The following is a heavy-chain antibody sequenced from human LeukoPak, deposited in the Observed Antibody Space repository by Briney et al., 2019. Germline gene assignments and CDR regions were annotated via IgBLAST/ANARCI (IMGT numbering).Heavy chain of an antibody. Sequence: GGSLRLSCAASGFTFSSYNMNWVRQAPGKGLEWVSFISSSSSYIYYVESVKGRFTISRDNAKNSLYLQMNSLRAEDTAVYYCARGIYYYYDSSGPQFADYWGQGTLVTVSS. D-gene: IGHD3-22*01. V-gene: IGHV3-21*01. J-gene: IGHJ4*02. CDR3: ARGIYYYYDSSGPQFADY. CDR1: GFTFSSYN. CDR2: ISSSSSYI.